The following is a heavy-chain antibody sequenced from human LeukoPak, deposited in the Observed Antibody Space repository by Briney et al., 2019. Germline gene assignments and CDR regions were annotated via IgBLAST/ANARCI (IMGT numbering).Heavy chain of an antibody. J-gene: IGHJ6*03. CDR3: ARKAGYSYGRHYYYMDV. CDR1: GGSFSGYY. CDR2: INHSGST. V-gene: IGHV4-34*01. Sequence: SETLSLTCAVYGGSFSGYYWSWISHPPGKGLEWIGKINHSGSTNYNPSLKSRVTISVDTSKNQFSLKLSSVTAADTAVYYCARKAGYSYGRHYYYMDVWGKGTTVTVSS. D-gene: IGHD5-18*01.